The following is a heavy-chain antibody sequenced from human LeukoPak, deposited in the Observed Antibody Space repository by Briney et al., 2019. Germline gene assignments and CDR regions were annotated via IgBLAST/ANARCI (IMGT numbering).Heavy chain of an antibody. CDR2: TYYRSKWYN. Sequence: SPTLSLTCAISGDSVSSDNAAWNWLRQSPSRGLEGLGRTYYRSKWYNDYARSVKSRITINADTSKNRFSLQLNSVTPEDTAVYYCARVRGVATTKRTFFDTWGQGTRVTVSS. D-gene: IGHD6-13*01. J-gene: IGHJ5*02. CDR3: ARVRGVATTKRTFFDT. V-gene: IGHV6-1*01. CDR1: GDSVSSDNAA.